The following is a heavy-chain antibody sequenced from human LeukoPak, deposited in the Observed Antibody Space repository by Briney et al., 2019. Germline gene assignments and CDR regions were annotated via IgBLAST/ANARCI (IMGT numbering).Heavy chain of an antibody. D-gene: IGHD3-9*01. V-gene: IGHV4-34*01. J-gene: IGHJ4*02. CDR1: GGSFSGYY. Sequence: PSETLSLTCAVYGGSFSGYYWGWVRQPPGKGLEWIGTIYFTGNTYYNPSLKTRATISLDTSRHEFSLEMNSVTAADTSIYYCTSGYFVHTFDFWGQGTLVTVSS. CDR2: IYFTGNT. CDR3: TSGYFVHTFDF.